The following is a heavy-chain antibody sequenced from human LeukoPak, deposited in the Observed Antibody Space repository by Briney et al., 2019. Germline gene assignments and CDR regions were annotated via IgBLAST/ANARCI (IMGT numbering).Heavy chain of an antibody. J-gene: IGHJ4*02. CDR3: AEDKMATIS. CDR2: IYTSGTT. CDR1: GGSFSGYY. Sequence: SETLSLTCAVYGGSFSGYYWSWIRQPAGKGLEWIGRIYTSGTTHDNPSLKSRVTMSVDTSKNQVSLKVSSVTAADTAVYYCAEDKMATISWGQGTLVTASS. V-gene: IGHV4-59*10. D-gene: IGHD5-12*01.